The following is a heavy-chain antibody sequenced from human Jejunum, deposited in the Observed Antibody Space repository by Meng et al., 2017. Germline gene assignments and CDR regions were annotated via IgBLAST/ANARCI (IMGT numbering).Heavy chain of an antibody. CDR1: GYTFSNYA. J-gene: IGHJ6*02. V-gene: IGHV1-3*01. D-gene: IGHD1-26*01. CDR3: VREWAGMDV. Sequence: ASVKVSFKASGYTFSNYAMHWVRQAPGQRLEWMGWINGGNGNTKYSEKFQDRVTIKRDTSASAAYMELSSLRSEDTDIYYFVREWAGMDVWGQGTTVTVSS. CDR2: INGGNGNT.